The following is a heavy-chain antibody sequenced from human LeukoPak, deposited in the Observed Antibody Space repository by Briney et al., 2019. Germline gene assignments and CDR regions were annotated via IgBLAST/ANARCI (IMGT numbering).Heavy chain of an antibody. CDR2: ISAYNGNT. V-gene: IGHV1-18*01. CDR1: GYTFTSYG. D-gene: IGHD2-2*01. CDR3: ARYCSSTSCYLYAFDI. J-gene: IGHJ3*02. Sequence: ASVKVSCQASGYTFTSYGISWVRQATGQGLEWMGWISAYNGNTNYAQKLQGRVTMTTDTSTSTAYMELRSLRSDDTGVYYCARYCSSTSCYLYAFDIWGQGTMVTVSS.